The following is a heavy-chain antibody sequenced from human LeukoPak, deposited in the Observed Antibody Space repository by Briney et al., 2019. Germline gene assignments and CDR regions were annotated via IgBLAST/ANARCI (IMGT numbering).Heavy chain of an antibody. Sequence: GGSLRLSCEASGFTFGDYAMHWVRQAPGKGLEWVSLSSWDGDTTYYADSVKGRFTISRDNRKDSLYLQMNSLRAEDTALYYCAKDFSSSWLYYFGMDVWGKGTTVTVSS. CDR2: SSWDGDTT. CDR1: GFTFGDYA. V-gene: IGHV3-43D*04. CDR3: AKDFSSSWLYYFGMDV. D-gene: IGHD6-13*01. J-gene: IGHJ6*04.